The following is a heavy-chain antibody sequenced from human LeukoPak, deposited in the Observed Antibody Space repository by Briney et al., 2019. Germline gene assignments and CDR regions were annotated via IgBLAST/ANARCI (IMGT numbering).Heavy chain of an antibody. V-gene: IGHV4-39*07. CDR3: ARDLISGGIAVAESEDKIDY. CDR1: GGSISSSSYY. D-gene: IGHD6-19*01. CDR2: IYHSGST. J-gene: IGHJ4*02. Sequence: PSETLSLTCTVSGGSISSSSYYWGWIRQPPGKGLEWIGSIYHSGSTYYNPSLKGRVTISVDTSKNQFSLKLSSVTAADTAVYYCARDLISGGIAVAESEDKIDYWGQGTLVTVSS.